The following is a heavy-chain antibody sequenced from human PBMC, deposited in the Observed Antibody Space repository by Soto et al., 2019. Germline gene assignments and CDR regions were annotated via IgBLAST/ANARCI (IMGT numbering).Heavy chain of an antibody. CDR2: IIPIFGTA. J-gene: IGHJ6*02. CDR1: GGTFSSYA. D-gene: IGHD2-2*01. V-gene: IGHV1-69*01. Sequence: VQLVQSGAEVKKPGSSVKVSCKASGGTFSSYAISWVRQAPGQGLEWMGGIIPIFGTANYAQKFQGRVTITADESTSTAYMELSSLRSEDTAVYYCASRFLGYCSSTSCFTENGMDVWGQGTTVTVSS. CDR3: ASRFLGYCSSTSCFTENGMDV.